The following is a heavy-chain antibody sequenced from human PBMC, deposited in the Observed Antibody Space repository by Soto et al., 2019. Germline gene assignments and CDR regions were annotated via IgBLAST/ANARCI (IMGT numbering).Heavy chain of an antibody. CDR3: ARDRGLRWYFDY. D-gene: IGHD4-17*01. CDR1: GYSFTGYY. Sequence: ASVKGSCKTSGYSFTGYYIHWVLQAPGQGLEWMGWVNPNSGGTHYAQKFQGWVTMTRDTSINTAYMEMSRLIFDDTAVYYCARDRGLRWYFDYWGQGTPVTVSS. J-gene: IGHJ4*02. CDR2: VNPNSGGT. V-gene: IGHV1-2*04.